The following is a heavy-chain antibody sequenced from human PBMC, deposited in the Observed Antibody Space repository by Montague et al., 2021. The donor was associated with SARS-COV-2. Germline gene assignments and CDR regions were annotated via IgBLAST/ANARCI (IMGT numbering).Heavy chain of an antibody. CDR2: IYYSGST. Sequence: SETLSLTCIVSGGSVSSGSYYWSWIRQPPGKGLEWIGYIYYSGSTNYNPSLKSRVTISVDTSKNQFSLKLSSVTAADTAVYYCARDPWRITIFGVVMRYGMDVWGQGTTVTASS. D-gene: IGHD3-3*01. V-gene: IGHV4-61*01. CDR3: ARDPWRITIFGVVMRYGMDV. CDR1: GGSVSSGSYY. J-gene: IGHJ6*02.